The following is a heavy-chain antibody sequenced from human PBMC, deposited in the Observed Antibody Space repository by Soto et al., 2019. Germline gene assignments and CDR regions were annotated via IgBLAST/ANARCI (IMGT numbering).Heavy chain of an antibody. D-gene: IGHD5-18*01. J-gene: IGHJ4*02. CDR3: AGRGAYAYSYGLGY. V-gene: IGHV1-69*13. CDR2: IIPIFGTA. Sequence: SVKVSCKASGGTFSSYAISWVRQAPGQGLEWMGGIIPIFGTANYAQKFQGRVTITADESTSTAYMELSSLRSEDTAVYYCAGRGAYAYSYGLGYWGQGTLVTVSS. CDR1: GGTFSSYA.